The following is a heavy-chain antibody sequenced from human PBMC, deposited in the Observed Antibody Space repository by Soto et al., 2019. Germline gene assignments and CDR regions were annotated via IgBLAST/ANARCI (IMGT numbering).Heavy chain of an antibody. V-gene: IGHV3-30-3*01. CDR2: ISYDGSNK. J-gene: IGHJ6*02. CDR3: ARDGTAVAGQYYYYGMDV. CDR1: GFTFSSYA. D-gene: IGHD6-19*01. Sequence: PGGSLRLSCAASGFTFSSYAMHWVRQAPGKGLEWVAVISYDGSNKYYADSVKGRFTISRDNSKNTLYLQMNSLRAEDTAVYYCARDGTAVAGQYYYYGMDVWGQGTTVTVSS.